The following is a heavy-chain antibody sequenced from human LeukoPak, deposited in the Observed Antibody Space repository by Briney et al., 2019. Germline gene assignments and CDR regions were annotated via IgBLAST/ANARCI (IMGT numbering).Heavy chain of an antibody. V-gene: IGHV3-48*03. CDR1: GFTFSSYE. CDR2: ISSSGSTI. CDR3: ARTQGSVSYGMDV. Sequence: PGGSLRLSCAASGFTFSSYEMNWVRQAPGKGLEWVSYISSSGSTIYYADSVKGRFTISRDNAKNSPYLQMNSLRAEDTAVYYCARTQGSVSYGMDVWGQGTTVTVSS. D-gene: IGHD1-14*01. J-gene: IGHJ6*02.